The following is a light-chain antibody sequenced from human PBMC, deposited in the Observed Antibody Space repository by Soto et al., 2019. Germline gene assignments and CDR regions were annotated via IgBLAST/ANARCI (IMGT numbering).Light chain of an antibody. J-gene: IGLJ1*01. V-gene: IGLV2-14*01. CDR3: ASYTSSTTAV. Sequence: QSALTQPASVSGSPGQSITISCTGTSSDVGGYNYVSWYQQHPGKAPKLMIYDINNRPSGVSNRFSGSKSGNTASLTISGLQAEDEADYYCASYTSSTTAVFGSGTKVTVL. CDR1: SSDVGGYNY. CDR2: DIN.